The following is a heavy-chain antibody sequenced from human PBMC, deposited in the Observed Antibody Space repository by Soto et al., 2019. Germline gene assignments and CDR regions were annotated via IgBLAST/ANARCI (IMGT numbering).Heavy chain of an antibody. D-gene: IGHD5-18*01. J-gene: IGHJ5*02. CDR1: GFTFSSYA. CDR3: VKDLGCYTAMPYNWCGP. V-gene: IGHV3-64D*08. Sequence: GGSLRLSCSASGFTFSSYAMHWVRQAPGKGLEYVSAISSNGGSTYYADSVKGRFTISRDNSKNTLYLQMSSLRAEDTAVDYCVKDLGCYTAMPYNWCGPWGQGTLVTVSS. CDR2: ISSNGGST.